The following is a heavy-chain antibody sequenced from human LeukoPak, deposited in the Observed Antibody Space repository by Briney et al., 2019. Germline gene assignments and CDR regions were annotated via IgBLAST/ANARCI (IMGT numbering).Heavy chain of an antibody. CDR3: ASTSSGYLLDY. CDR1: GGTFSSYA. V-gene: IGHV1-69*05. D-gene: IGHD3-22*01. CDR2: IIPIFGTA. J-gene: IGHJ4*02. Sequence: ASVKVSCKASGGTFSSYAISWGRHAPGQGLEWMGGIIPIFGTANYAQKFQGRVTITTDESTSTAYMELSSLRSEDTAVYYCASTSSGYLLDYWGQGTLVTVSS.